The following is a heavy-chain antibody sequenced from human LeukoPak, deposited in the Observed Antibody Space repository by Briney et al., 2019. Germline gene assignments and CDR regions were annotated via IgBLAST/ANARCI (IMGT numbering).Heavy chain of an antibody. CDR3: ARGYCGGDCYGD. CDR1: GFTFSGYF. D-gene: IGHD2-21*02. CDR2: ISGSSRHI. V-gene: IGHV3-21*01. Sequence: TPGGSLRLSCAASGFTFSGYFMNWVRQAPGRGLEYVSSISGSSRHIYYADSVKGRFTISRDNTKSSLYLQMNSLRVEDMAVYCCARGYCGGDCYGDWGQGTLVTVSS. J-gene: IGHJ1*01.